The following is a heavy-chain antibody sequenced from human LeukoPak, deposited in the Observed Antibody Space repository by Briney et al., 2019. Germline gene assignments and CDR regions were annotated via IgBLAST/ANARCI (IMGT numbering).Heavy chain of an antibody. J-gene: IGHJ4*02. CDR2: INPNSGGT. Sequence: GASVKVSCKASGYIFTYYYVHWVRQAPGQGLEWMGWINPNSGGTAYAQRFQGRVTMARDTSTSTAYMEVSSPTSDDTAVYYCARDRSTLGFRQFDYWGQGTLVTVSS. CDR1: GYIFTYYY. V-gene: IGHV1-2*02. CDR3: ARDRSTLGFRQFDY. D-gene: IGHD1-26*01.